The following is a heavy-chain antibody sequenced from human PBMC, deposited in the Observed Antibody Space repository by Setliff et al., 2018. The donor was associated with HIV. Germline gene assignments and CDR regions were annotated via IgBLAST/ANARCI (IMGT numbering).Heavy chain of an antibody. Sequence: PGGSLRLSCAASGFTFSDDYMSWIRQTPGKGLEWISCISSSGSTTYYADSVKGRFTISRDNSKNTLYLQMNSLRTEDTAVYYCAKNLYSSRWSPLDYWGQGTLVTVSS. CDR2: ISSSGSTT. CDR1: GFTFSDDY. J-gene: IGHJ4*02. CDR3: AKNLYSSRWSPLDY. V-gene: IGHV3-11*04. D-gene: IGHD6-13*01.